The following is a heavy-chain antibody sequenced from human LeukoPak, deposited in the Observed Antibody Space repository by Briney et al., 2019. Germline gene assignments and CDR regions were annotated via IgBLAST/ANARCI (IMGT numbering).Heavy chain of an antibody. V-gene: IGHV3-21*01. Sequence: GGSLRLSCAASGFTFSDYNMNWVRQSPEKGLEWVSSITSGTTYIYYADSVKGRFTISRDNSKNTLYLQMNSLRAEDTVVYYCARDLLSVPAAIYYYYGMDVWGQGTTVTVSS. CDR3: ARDLLSVPAAIYYYYGMDV. J-gene: IGHJ6*02. D-gene: IGHD2-2*02. CDR1: GFTFSDYN. CDR2: ITSGTTYI.